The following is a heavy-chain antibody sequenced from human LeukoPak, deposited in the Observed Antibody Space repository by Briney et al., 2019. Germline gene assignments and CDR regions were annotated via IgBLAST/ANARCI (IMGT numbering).Heavy chain of an antibody. CDR2: ISGRDTNT. Sequence: PGGSLRLSCAAPGFTFSSYGMTWVRQAPGKGLEWVSAISGRDTNTYYADSVKGRFTISRDNSKNTLYLQMNSLRAEDTAVYYCAKRSDYGSNGNYFDSWGQGTPVTVFS. D-gene: IGHD4-23*01. CDR3: AKRSDYGSNGNYFDS. CDR1: GFTFSSYG. J-gene: IGHJ4*02. V-gene: IGHV3-23*01.